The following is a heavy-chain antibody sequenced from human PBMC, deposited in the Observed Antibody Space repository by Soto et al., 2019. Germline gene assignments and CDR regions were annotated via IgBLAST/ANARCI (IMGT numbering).Heavy chain of an antibody. V-gene: IGHV3-33*01. CDR3: ARDVRVRDYVWGSYGY. D-gene: IGHD3-16*01. CDR1: GFTFISYG. J-gene: IGHJ4*02. CDR2: IWYDGSNK. Sequence: PGWSLGLSCAASGFTFISYGMHWVRQAPGKGLEWVAVIWYDGSNKYYADSVMGRFTISRDNSKNTLYLQMNSLRAEDTAVYYCARDVRVRDYVWGSYGYWGQGTLVTVSS.